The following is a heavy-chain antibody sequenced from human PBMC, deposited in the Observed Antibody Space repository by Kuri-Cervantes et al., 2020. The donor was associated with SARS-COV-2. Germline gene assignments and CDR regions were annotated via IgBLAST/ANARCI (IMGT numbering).Heavy chain of an antibody. CDR1: GFTVSSNY. V-gene: IGHV3-30*18. Sequence: GESLKISCAASGFTVSSNYMSWVRQAPGKGLEWVAVISYDGSNKYYADSVKGRFTISRDNSKNTLYLQMNSLRAEDTAVYYCAKDLWQWELLGKVFDYWGQGTLVTVSS. CDR2: ISYDGSNK. CDR3: AKDLWQWELLGKVFDY. D-gene: IGHD1-26*01. J-gene: IGHJ4*02.